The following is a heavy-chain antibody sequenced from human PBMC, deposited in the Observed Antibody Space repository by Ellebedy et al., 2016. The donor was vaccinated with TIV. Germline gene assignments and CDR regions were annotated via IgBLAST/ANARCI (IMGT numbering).Heavy chain of an antibody. D-gene: IGHD6-13*01. CDR3: ARMTYSSRWYEGWFDP. J-gene: IGHJ5*02. V-gene: IGHV4-59*01. CDR2: IYYSGST. CDR1: GGSISSFY. Sequence: MPSETLSLTCTVSGGSISSFYWSWIRQPPGKGLEWIGHIYYSGSTNYNPSLKSRVSISVDKSKSQFSLKLFSVPAAGTAVYYGARMTYSSRWYEGWFDPWGQGTLVTVSS.